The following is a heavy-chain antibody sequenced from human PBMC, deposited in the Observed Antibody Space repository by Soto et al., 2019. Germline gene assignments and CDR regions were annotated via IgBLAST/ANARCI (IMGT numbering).Heavy chain of an antibody. V-gene: IGHV3-30-3*01. CDR3: AREGHRGSYLNDAFDI. CDR2: ISYDGSNK. J-gene: IGHJ3*02. CDR1: GFTFSSYA. D-gene: IGHD1-26*01. Sequence: GGSLRLSCAASGFTFSSYAMHWVRQAPGKGLEWVAVISYDGSNKYYADSVKGRFTISRDNSKNTLYLQMNSLRPEDTAVYYCAREGHRGSYLNDAFDIWGQGTMVTVSS.